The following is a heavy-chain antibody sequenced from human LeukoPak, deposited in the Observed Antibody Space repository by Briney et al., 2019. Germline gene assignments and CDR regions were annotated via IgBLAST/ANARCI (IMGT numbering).Heavy chain of an antibody. CDR1: GFVFSSHP. D-gene: IGHD1-14*01. V-gene: IGHV3-64*01. Sequence: GGSLRLSCAVSGFVFSSHPMHWVRQAPGKGLECVSAISNSGGSTYYANSVKGRFTISRDNSKNTLYLQMDSLRAEDTALYCCARGEPAGSIDYWGQGILVTVSS. CDR3: ARGEPAGSIDY. J-gene: IGHJ4*02. CDR2: ISNSGGST.